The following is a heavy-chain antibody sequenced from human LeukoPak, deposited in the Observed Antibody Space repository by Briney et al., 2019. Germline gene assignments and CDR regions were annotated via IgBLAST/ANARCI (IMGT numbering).Heavy chain of an antibody. V-gene: IGHV5-51*01. CDR2: NYPGDSAT. Sequence: GESLKISCRGSGYNFTVYCIAWVRQMPGKGLEWMATNYPGDSATTYSPSFQGQVTISADKSITTAYLQWSSLKASDTAMYYCARSAAGVGGFEYWGQGTLVTVSS. CDR1: GYNFTVYC. D-gene: IGHD6-13*01. CDR3: ARSAAGVGGFEY. J-gene: IGHJ4*02.